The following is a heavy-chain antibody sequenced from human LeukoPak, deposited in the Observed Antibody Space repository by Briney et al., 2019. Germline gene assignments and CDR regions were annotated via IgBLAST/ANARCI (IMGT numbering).Heavy chain of an antibody. CDR2: IYSGGST. CDR3: ARALMYYDILTGRDAFDI. D-gene: IGHD3-9*01. V-gene: IGHV3-53*01. CDR1: GFTVSSNY. Sequence: PGGSLRLSCAASGFTVSSNYMSWVRQAPVKGLEWVSVIYSGGSTYYADSVKGRFTISRDNSKNTLYLQMNSLRAEDTAVYYCARALMYYDILTGRDAFDIWGQGTMVTVSS. J-gene: IGHJ3*02.